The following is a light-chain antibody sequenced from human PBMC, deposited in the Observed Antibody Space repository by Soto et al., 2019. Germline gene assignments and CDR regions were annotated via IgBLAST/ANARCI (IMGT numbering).Light chain of an antibody. CDR1: SSNIGAGYD. J-gene: IGLJ1*01. CDR3: QSYDSSPSGYV. CDR2: ANN. Sequence: QTVVTQPPSVSGAPGQRVTISCTGSSSNIGAGYDVHWYQQLPGTAPKLLFYANNNRPAGVPDRFSASKSGTSASLAITGLQAEDEADYYCQSYDSSPSGYVFGTGTKVTVL. V-gene: IGLV1-40*01.